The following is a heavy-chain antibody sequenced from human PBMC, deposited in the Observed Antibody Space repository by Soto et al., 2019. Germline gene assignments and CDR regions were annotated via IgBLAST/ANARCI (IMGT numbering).Heavy chain of an antibody. V-gene: IGHV1-18*01. CDR3: ARRSHYRYYFDY. D-gene: IGHD1-26*01. Sequence: ASVKVSCKASGYTFTSYGISWVRQAPGQGLEWMGWISAYNGNTNYAQKLQGRVTMTTDTSTSTAYTELRSLRSDDTAVYYCARRSHYRYYFDYWGQGTLVTVSS. CDR2: ISAYNGNT. CDR1: GYTFTSYG. J-gene: IGHJ4*02.